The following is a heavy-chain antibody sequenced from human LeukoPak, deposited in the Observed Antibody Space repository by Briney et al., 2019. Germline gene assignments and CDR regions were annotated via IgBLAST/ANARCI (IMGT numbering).Heavy chain of an antibody. CDR1: GFTFSSHG. V-gene: IGHV3-33*01. J-gene: IGHJ6*03. CDR3: VRWGPDKTMDV. Sequence: GRSLRLSCAASGFTFSSHGMHWVRQAPGKGLELVAVIWYDGSNKYYADSVKGRFTISRDNSKNTLYVEMNSLRAEDTAVYYCVRWGPDKTMDVWDKGTTVTVSS. CDR2: IWYDGSNK. D-gene: IGHD7-27*01.